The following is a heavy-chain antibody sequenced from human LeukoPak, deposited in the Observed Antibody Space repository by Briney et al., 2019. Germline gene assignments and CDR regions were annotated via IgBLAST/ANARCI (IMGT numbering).Heavy chain of an antibody. V-gene: IGHV3-23*01. Sequence: GGSLRLSCAASGFTFSSYAMSWVRQAPGKGLEWVSAISGSGGSTYYADSVKGRFTISRDNSKNTLYLQMNSLRAEDTAVYYCARYCSGGSCFDYWGQGTLVTVSS. CDR3: ARYCSGGSCFDY. CDR1: GFTFSSYA. D-gene: IGHD2-15*01. CDR2: ISGSGGST. J-gene: IGHJ4*02.